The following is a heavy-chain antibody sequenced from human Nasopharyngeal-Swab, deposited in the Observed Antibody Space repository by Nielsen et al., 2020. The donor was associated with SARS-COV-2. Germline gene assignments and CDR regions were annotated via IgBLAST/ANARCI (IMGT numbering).Heavy chain of an antibody. Sequence: GGSLRLSCAASGFTFSDSAFHWVRQASGKGLERVGRVRSKGNNYATAYSASVKGRFIIFRDDPTNTAYLQMNSLKTEDTAMYYCTRCGGGCYSGRDYWGQGTLVTVSS. CDR2: VRSKGNNYAT. V-gene: IGHV3-73*01. D-gene: IGHD2-15*01. J-gene: IGHJ4*02. CDR1: GFTFSDSA. CDR3: TRCGGGCYSGRDY.